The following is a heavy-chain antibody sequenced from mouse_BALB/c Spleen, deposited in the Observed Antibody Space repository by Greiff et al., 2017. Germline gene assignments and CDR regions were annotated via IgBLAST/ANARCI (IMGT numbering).Heavy chain of an antibody. CDR3: ARRLRREGYYAMDY. CDR2: ISYSGST. J-gene: IGHJ4*01. D-gene: IGHD2-2*01. CDR1: GYSITSDYA. Sequence: EVQLQQSGPGLVKPSQSLSLTCTVTGYSITSDYAWNWIRQFPGNKLEWMGYISYSGSTSYNPSLKSRISITRDTSKNQFFLQLNSVTTEDTATYYCARRLRREGYYAMDYWGQGTSVTVSS. V-gene: IGHV3-2*02.